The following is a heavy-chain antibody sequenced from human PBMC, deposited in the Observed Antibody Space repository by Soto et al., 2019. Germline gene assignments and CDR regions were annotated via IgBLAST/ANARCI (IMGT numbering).Heavy chain of an antibody. CDR3: AKDITRYYGSGDFDY. CDR2: ISWNSGSI. CDR1: GFTFDDYA. D-gene: IGHD3-10*01. J-gene: IGHJ4*02. Sequence: EVQLVESGGGLVQPGRSLRLSCAASGFTFDDYAMHWVRQAPGKGLEWVSGISWNSGSIGYADSVKGRFTISRDNAKNSRYLQMNGLSAEDTALYYCAKDITRYYGSGDFDYWGQGTLVTVSS. V-gene: IGHV3-9*01.